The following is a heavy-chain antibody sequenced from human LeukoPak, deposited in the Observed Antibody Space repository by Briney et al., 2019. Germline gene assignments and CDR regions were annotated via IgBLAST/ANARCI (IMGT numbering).Heavy chain of an antibody. CDR3: ARDVGSSGWYGGYYFDY. CDR1: GFTFSDYY. V-gene: IGHV3-11*06. CDR2: ISSSSSYT. J-gene: IGHJ4*02. D-gene: IGHD6-19*01. Sequence: GGSLRLSCAASGFTFSDYYMSWIRQAPGKGLEWVSYISSSSSYTNYADSVKGRFTISRDNSKNTLYLQMNSLRAEDTAVYYCARDVGSSGWYGGYYFDYWGQGTLVTVSS.